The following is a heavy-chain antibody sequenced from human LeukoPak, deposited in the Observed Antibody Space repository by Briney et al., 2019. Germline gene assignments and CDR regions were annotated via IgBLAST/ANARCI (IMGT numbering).Heavy chain of an antibody. CDR2: ISGDGGST. CDR3: ARFSAAGDYHYYMDV. CDR1: GFTFDDYA. Sequence: PGGSLRLSCAASGFTFDDYAMHWVRQAPGKGLEWVSLISGDGGSTYYADSVKGRFTISRDNAKNSLYLQMNSLRVEDTAVYYCARFSAAGDYHYYMDVWGKGTTVTVS. V-gene: IGHV3-43*02. D-gene: IGHD6-13*01. J-gene: IGHJ6*03.